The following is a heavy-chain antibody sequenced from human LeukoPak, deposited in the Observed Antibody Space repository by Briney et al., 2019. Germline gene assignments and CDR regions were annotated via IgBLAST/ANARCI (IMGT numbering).Heavy chain of an antibody. V-gene: IGHV1-69*05. CDR1: GGTFSSYA. J-gene: IGHJ4*02. D-gene: IGHD1-26*01. Sequence: SVKVSCKASGGTFSSYAISWVRQAPGQGLEWMGGIIPIFGTANYAQKFQGRVTITTDESTITAYMELSSLRSEDTAVYYCAGSGSYYRYFDYWGQGTLVTVSS. CDR3: AGSGSYYRYFDY. CDR2: IIPIFGTA.